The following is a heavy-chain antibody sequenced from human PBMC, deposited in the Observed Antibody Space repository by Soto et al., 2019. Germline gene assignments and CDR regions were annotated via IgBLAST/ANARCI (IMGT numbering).Heavy chain of an antibody. CDR2: ISSSSSYI. Sequence: PGGSLRLSCAASGFTFSSYSMNWVCQAPGKGLEWVSSISSSSSYIYYADSVKGRFTISRDNAKNSLYLQMNSLRAEDTAVYYCARDQPGYSYGYGLGYWGQGTLVTVSS. V-gene: IGHV3-21*01. D-gene: IGHD5-18*01. CDR3: ARDQPGYSYGYGLGY. J-gene: IGHJ4*02. CDR1: GFTFSSYS.